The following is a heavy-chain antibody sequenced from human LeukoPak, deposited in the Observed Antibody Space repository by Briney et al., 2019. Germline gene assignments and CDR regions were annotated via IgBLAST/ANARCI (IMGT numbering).Heavy chain of an antibody. CDR1: GFTFSSYA. D-gene: IGHD2-15*01. Sequence: GGSLRLACAASGFTFSSYAMTWVRQAPGKGLDWVATITASGSSTFHADSVKGRFTISRDNSKNTLYLLVDSLRAEDTAIYYCAKDVSPSGWYLDSWGQGVPVTVSS. CDR2: ITASGSST. J-gene: IGHJ4*02. V-gene: IGHV3-23*01. CDR3: AKDVSPSGWYLDS.